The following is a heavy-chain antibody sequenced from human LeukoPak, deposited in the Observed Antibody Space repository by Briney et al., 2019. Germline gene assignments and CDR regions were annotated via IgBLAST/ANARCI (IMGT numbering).Heavy chain of an antibody. V-gene: IGHV4-61*02. D-gene: IGHD3-10*01. Sequence: PSETLSLTRTVSGGSISSGSYYWSWIRQPAGKGLEWIGRIYSSGRTNYNPSLKSRVTISLDTSKNQFSLKLSSVTAADTAVYYCARAGSGTYYKGFDYWGQGRLVTVSS. CDR1: GGSISSGSYY. CDR3: ARAGSGTYYKGFDY. J-gene: IGHJ4*02. CDR2: IYSSGRT.